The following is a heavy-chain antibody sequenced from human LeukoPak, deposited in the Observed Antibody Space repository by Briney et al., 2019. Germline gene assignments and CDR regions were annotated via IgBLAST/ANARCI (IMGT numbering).Heavy chain of an antibody. J-gene: IGHJ4*02. CDR2: IIPIFGTA. V-gene: IGHV1-69*05. Sequence: ASVKVSCKASGGTFSSYAISWGRQAPGQGLEWMGGIIPIFGTANYAQKFQGRVTITTDESTSTAYMELSSLRFEDTAVYYCARAGGRGMYYFDYWGQGTLVTVSS. CDR1: GGTFSSYA. CDR3: ARAGGRGMYYFDY. D-gene: IGHD3-16*01.